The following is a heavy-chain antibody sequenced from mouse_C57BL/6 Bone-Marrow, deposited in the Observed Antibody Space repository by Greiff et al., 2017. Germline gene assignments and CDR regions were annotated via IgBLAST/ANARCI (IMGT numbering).Heavy chain of an antibody. CDR1: GYTFTSYW. CDR3: AGYAMDY. Sequence: QVQLQQPGAELVRPGTSVKLSCKASGYTFTSYWMHWVKQRPGQGLEWIGVIDPSDSYTNYNQKFKGKATLTVDTSSSTAYMQLSSLTSEDSAVYSCAGYAMDYWGQGTSVTVSS. V-gene: IGHV1-59*01. J-gene: IGHJ4*01. CDR2: IDPSDSYT.